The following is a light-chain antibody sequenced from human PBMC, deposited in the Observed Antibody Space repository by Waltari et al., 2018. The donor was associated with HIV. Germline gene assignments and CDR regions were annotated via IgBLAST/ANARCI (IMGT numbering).Light chain of an antibody. V-gene: IGKV4-1*01. J-gene: IGKJ1*01. CDR2: WAS. Sequence: DIVMTQSPDSLAASLGERATINCKSNQTVLYTSNTKNYLAWYQQKPGQPPKLLIYWASTRESGVPDRFSGSGSGTDFTLTIRSLQAEDVAVYYCQQYFSTPWTFGQGPRWKSN. CDR1: QTVLYTSNTKNY. CDR3: QQYFSTPWT.